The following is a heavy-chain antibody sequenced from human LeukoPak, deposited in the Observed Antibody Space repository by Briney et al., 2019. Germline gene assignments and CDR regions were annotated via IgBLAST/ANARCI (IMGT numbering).Heavy chain of an antibody. Sequence: ASVKVSCKASGYTFTGYYMHWVRQAPGQGLEWMGWINPNSGGTNYAQKFQGRVTMTRDTSISTAYMELSRLRSDDTAVYYCARVNHKRLVVPAAIGYWGQGTLSPSPQ. CDR1: GYTFTGYY. J-gene: IGHJ4*02. V-gene: IGHV1-2*02. CDR2: INPNSGGT. D-gene: IGHD2-2*01. CDR3: ARVNHKRLVVPAAIGY.